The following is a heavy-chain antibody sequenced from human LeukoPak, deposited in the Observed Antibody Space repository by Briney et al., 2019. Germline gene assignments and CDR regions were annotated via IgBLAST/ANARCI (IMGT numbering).Heavy chain of an antibody. CDR3: ARDFGIAAAGS. Sequence: SVKVSCKASGGTFSSYAISWVRQAPGQGLEWMGRIIPILGIANYAQKLQGRVTMTTDTSTSTAYMELRSLRSDDTAVYYCARDFGIAAAGSWGQGTLVTVSS. V-gene: IGHV1-69*04. J-gene: IGHJ5*02. CDR1: GGTFSSYA. D-gene: IGHD6-13*01. CDR2: IIPILGIA.